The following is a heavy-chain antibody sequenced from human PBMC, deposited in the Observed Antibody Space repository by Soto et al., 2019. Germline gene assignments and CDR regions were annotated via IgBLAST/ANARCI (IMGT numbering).Heavy chain of an antibody. CDR1: GYTFTSYD. V-gene: IGHV1-8*01. CDR2: MNPNSGNT. J-gene: IGHJ3*02. Sequence: SVKVSCKASGYTFTSYDINWVRQATGQGLEWMGWMNPNSGNTGYAQKFQGRVTMTRNTSISTAYMELSSLRSEDTAVYYCARRTTPTTGAFDIWGQGTMVTVSS. CDR3: ARRTTPTTGAFDI. D-gene: IGHD4-17*01.